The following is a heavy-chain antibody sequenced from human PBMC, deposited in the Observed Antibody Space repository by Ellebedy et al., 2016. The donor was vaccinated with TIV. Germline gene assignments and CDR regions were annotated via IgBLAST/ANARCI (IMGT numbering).Heavy chain of an antibody. V-gene: IGHV4-59*01. J-gene: IGHJ3*02. CDR2: VSYSGTT. CDR3: ARVVWQQPVSYAFDI. D-gene: IGHD6-13*01. CDR1: GGSISSYY. Sequence: MPSETLSLTCTVSGGSISSYYWSWIRQPPGKGLEWIGYVSYSGTTNYNPSLKIRVTISVDTSKNQFSLRLRSVTAADTAMFYCARVVWQQPVSYAFDIWGQGTMVTVSS.